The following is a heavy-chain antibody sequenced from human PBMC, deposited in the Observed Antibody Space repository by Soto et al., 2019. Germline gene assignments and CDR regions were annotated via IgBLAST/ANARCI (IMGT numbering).Heavy chain of an antibody. Sequence: SQTLSLTCAISGDSVSSNTASWNWIRQSPSRGLEWLGRTYFRSKWYNDYAVSVKSRIIINPDTSNNQFSLQLDSVTPEDTAVYFCAKGDNLGPKTGYAFDPWGQGIMVTVSS. CDR3: AKGDNLGPKTGYAFDP. V-gene: IGHV6-1*01. CDR2: TYFRSKWYN. CDR1: GDSVSSNTAS. J-gene: IGHJ5*02. D-gene: IGHD5-12*01.